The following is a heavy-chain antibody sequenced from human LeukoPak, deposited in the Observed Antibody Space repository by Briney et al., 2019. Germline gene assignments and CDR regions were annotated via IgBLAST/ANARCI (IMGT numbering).Heavy chain of an antibody. CDR2: ISYDGSNK. J-gene: IGHJ4*02. V-gene: IGHV3-30*04. Sequence: PGGSLRLSCAASGFTFSSYAIHWVRQAPGKGLEWVAVISYDGSNKYYADSVKGRFTISRDNSKNTLYLQMNSLRAEDTAVYYCARDLAAADTSNYWGQGTLVTVSS. CDR3: ARDLAAADTSNY. D-gene: IGHD6-13*01. CDR1: GFTFSSYA.